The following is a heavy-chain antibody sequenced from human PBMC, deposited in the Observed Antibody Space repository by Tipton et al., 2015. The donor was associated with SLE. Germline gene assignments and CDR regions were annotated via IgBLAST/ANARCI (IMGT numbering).Heavy chain of an antibody. CDR2: IFYSGST. Sequence: TLSLTCTVSGGSINSRYYWSWIRQPPGKGLEWIGYIFYSGSTNYNPSLKSRVTISVDTSKNQFSLKLTSVTSADTAVYYCARVDGDYGDAFGIWGQGTLVTVSS. D-gene: IGHD4-17*01. J-gene: IGHJ3*02. V-gene: IGHV4-59*01. CDR1: GGSINSRYY. CDR3: ARVDGDYGDAFGI.